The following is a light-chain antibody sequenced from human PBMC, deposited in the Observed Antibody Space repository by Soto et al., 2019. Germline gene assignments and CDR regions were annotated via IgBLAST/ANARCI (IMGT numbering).Light chain of an antibody. J-gene: IGKJ1*01. CDR3: HQRQSWPRT. CDR2: YMS. V-gene: IGKV3-11*01. CDR1: QYVGTR. Sequence: EMVLTQSPATLSSSPGETATLSCRASQYVGTRLAWYQHKPGQAPRLLIYYMSKRATGIPARFSGSGSGTDFTLTISNLAPEDFGVYYCHQRQSWPRTFGQGTKVDIK.